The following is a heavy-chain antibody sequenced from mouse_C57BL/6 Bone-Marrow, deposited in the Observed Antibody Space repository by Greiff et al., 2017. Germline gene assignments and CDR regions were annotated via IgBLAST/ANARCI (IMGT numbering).Heavy chain of an antibody. CDR1: GYTFTSYG. V-gene: IGHV1-81*01. J-gene: IGHJ1*03. Sequence: QVQLQQSGAELARPGASVKLSCTASGYTFTSYGISWVKQRTGKGLEWIGEIYPRSGNTYYNEKFKGKATLTADKSSSTAYMELRSLTSADSAVYVCARARYWYFDVWGTGTTVTVSS. CDR3: ARARYWYFDV. CDR2: IYPRSGNT.